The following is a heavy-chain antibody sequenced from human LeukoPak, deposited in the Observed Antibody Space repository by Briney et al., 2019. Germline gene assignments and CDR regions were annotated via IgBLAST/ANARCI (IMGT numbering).Heavy chain of an antibody. J-gene: IGHJ4*02. CDR1: GFTFSSYG. V-gene: IGHV3-23*01. Sequence: GGSLRLSCAASGFTFSSYGMSWVRQTPGKGLEWVSAISGSGGSTYYADSVKGRFTISRDNSRNTLYLQLNNLRAEDTAIYYCAKAYGTNGYYQLPIDFWGQGTLVTVSS. D-gene: IGHD3-22*01. CDR2: ISGSGGST. CDR3: AKAYGTNGYYQLPIDF.